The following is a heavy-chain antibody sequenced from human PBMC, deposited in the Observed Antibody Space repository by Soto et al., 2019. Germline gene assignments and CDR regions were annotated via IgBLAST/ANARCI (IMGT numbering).Heavy chain of an antibody. V-gene: IGHV3-23*01. Sequence: EVQVLESGGGLVQPGGSLRLSCAATGFTFSDFAMSWVRQAPGKGLEWVSRIYGGGNGPHYADSVKGRVTISRDNSKNTLYLQINSLRAEDTAVYYCAKMDGMDPWAYSFDYWGQGTLVTVSS. CDR2: IYGGGNGP. J-gene: IGHJ4*02. D-gene: IGHD2-2*03. CDR3: AKMDGMDPWAYSFDY. CDR1: GFTFSDFA.